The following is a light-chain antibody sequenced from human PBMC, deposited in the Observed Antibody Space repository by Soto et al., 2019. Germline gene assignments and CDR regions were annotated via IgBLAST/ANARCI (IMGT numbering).Light chain of an antibody. CDR3: HQYGSSPIT. J-gene: IGKJ5*01. CDR1: QLVSSSY. Sequence: EIVLAQSPGTLSLCAGERATLSCRTSQLVSSSYLAVYQQKPGQAPRLLIYGASSRATGIPDRFSGSGSGTDFTLTISRLEPEHFAVDYCHQYGSSPITFGQGTRLEIK. V-gene: IGKV3-20*01. CDR2: GAS.